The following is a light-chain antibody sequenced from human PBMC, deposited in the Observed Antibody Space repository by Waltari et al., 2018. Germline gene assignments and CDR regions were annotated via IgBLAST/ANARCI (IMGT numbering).Light chain of an antibody. J-gene: IGKJ1*01. V-gene: IGKV1-9*01. Sequence: DIQLTQSPSSLSASLEDRVTITCRASQGISSYLAWYQQKPGKAPKLLIYKASSLQSGVPSRFSGSGSGTEFTLTISSLQPEDFAVYYCQQRNSYPRTFGQGTKVEIK. CDR3: QQRNSYPRT. CDR2: KAS. CDR1: QGISSY.